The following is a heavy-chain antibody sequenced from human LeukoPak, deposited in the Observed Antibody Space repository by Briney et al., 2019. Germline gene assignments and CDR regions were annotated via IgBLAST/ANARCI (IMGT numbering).Heavy chain of an antibody. CDR3: VKDRSRTSSGSSLGY. D-gene: IGHD1-26*01. Sequence: GGSLRLSCGASGFTFSSHWMSWVRQAPGKGLEWVAFIRYDGSNQYYADSVKGRFTISRDNSKNTLYLQMNSLRAEDTAVYYCVKDRSRTSSGSSLGYWGQGTLVTVSS. V-gene: IGHV3-30*02. CDR1: GFTFSSHW. CDR2: IRYDGSNQ. J-gene: IGHJ4*02.